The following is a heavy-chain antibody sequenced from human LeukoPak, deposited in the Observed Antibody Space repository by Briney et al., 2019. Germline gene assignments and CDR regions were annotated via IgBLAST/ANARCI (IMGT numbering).Heavy chain of an antibody. CDR3: ANAVAVGPASFDY. D-gene: IGHD2-2*01. Sequence: GRSLRLSCAASGFTFDDYAMHWVRQAPGKGLEWVSGISWNSGSIGYADPVKGRFTISRDNAKNSLYLQMNSLRTEDTALYYCANAVAVGPASFDYWGQGTLVTVSS. CDR1: GFTFDDYA. J-gene: IGHJ4*02. V-gene: IGHV3-9*01. CDR2: ISWNSGSI.